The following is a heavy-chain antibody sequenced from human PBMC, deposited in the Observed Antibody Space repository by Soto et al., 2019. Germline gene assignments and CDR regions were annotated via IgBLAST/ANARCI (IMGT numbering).Heavy chain of an antibody. Sequence: TSETLSLTCAVSGGSISSSNWWSWVRQPPGKGLEWVSVISGSGGATYYADSVKGRFTISRDNSKNTLYLQMNSLRAEDTAVYYCARQEYSTTWYLEYSGQGTLVTVSS. D-gene: IGHD6-13*01. V-gene: IGHV3-23*01. CDR1: GGSISSSN. CDR3: ARQEYSTTWYLEY. CDR2: ISGSGGAT. J-gene: IGHJ4*02.